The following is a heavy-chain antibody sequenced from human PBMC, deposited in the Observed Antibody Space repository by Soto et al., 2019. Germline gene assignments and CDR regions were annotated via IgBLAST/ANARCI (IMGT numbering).Heavy chain of an antibody. CDR1: GYTFTSYA. CDR3: AREQLAKYYYYYGMDV. J-gene: IGHJ6*02. D-gene: IGHD6-13*01. CDR2: INAGNGNT. V-gene: IGHV1-3*05. Sequence: QVQLVQSGAEEKKPGASVKVSCKASGYTFTSYAMHWVRPAPVQRLEWMGWINAGNGNTKYSQKFQGRVTITRDTTASTAYMELSSLRSEDTAVYYCAREQLAKYYYYYGMDVWGQGTTVTVSS.